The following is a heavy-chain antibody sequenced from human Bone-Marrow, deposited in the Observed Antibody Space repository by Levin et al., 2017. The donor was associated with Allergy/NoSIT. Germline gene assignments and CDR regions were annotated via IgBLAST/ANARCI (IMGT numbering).Heavy chain of an antibody. CDR3: ATVFGSGSWFPPGY. V-gene: IGHV1-24*01. Sequence: ASVKVSCKVSGYTLTELSIHWVRQAPGEGLEWMGGFDPEDADTVYAQKFQGIVTMTEDTSTDTAYMELSSLRSEDTAVYYCATVFGSGSWFPPGYWGQGTLVTVFS. CDR2: FDPEDADT. CDR1: GYTLTELS. J-gene: IGHJ4*02. D-gene: IGHD6-13*01.